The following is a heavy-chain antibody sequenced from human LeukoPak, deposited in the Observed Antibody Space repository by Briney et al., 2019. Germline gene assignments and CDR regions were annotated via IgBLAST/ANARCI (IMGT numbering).Heavy chain of an antibody. CDR1: GFTFSSYG. J-gene: IGHJ4*02. Sequence: PGRSLRLSCAASGFTFSSYGMHWVRQAPGKGLEWVAVIWYDGSNKYYADSVKGRFTISRDNSKNTLYLQMNSLRAEDTAVYYCAKDRWELLSSLDYWGQGTLVTVSS. V-gene: IGHV3-33*06. CDR2: IWYDGSNK. D-gene: IGHD1-26*01. CDR3: AKDRWELLSSLDY.